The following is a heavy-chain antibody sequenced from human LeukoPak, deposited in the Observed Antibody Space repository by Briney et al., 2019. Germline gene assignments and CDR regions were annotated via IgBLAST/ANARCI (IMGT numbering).Heavy chain of an antibody. CDR3: AKNLGSGSYYNVDYYYYGMDV. Sequence: GGSLRLSCAASGFTFSSYAMSWVRQAPGKGLEWVSAISGSGGSTYYADSVKGRFTIFRDNSKNTLYLQMNSLRAEDTAVYYCAKNLGSGSYYNVDYYYYGMDVWGKGTTVTVSS. D-gene: IGHD3-10*01. J-gene: IGHJ6*04. V-gene: IGHV3-23*01. CDR2: ISGSGGST. CDR1: GFTFSSYA.